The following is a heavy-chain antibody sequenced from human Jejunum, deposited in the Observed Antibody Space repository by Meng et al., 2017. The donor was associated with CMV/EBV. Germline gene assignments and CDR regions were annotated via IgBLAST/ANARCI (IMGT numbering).Heavy chain of an antibody. CDR3: ARLSSDHYYAIVV. V-gene: IGHV3-53*01. D-gene: IGHD3-10*02. CDR1: GFTVDGNY. CDR2: VFAGGTT. Sequence: SGFTVDGNYMTWVRQAPGEGLEWVSVVFAGGTTYYADSVKGRFTISRDTSQNTVYLHMNSLRAEDTAVYYCARLSSDHYYAIVVWGQGTTVTVSS. J-gene: IGHJ6*02.